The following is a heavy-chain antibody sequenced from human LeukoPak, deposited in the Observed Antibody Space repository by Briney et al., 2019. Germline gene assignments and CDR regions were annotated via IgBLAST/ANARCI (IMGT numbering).Heavy chain of an antibody. D-gene: IGHD2-2*01. CDR3: AREYCSSTSCHVFDY. V-gene: IGHV1-3*01. CDR2: INAGNGNT. Sequence: VASVKVSCKASGYTFTSYAMHWVRQAPGQRLEWMGWINAGNGNTKYSQKFQGRVTITRDTSASTAYMELSSLRSEDTAVYYCAREYCSSTSCHVFDYWGQGTLVTVSS. J-gene: IGHJ4*02. CDR1: GYTFTSYA.